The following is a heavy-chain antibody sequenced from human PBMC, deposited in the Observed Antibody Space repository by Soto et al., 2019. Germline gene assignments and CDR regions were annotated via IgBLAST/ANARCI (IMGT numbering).Heavy chain of an antibody. Sequence: QVQLQESGPGLVKPSETLSLTCTVSGGSISSYYWSWIRQPPGKGLEWIGYIYYSGSTNYNPSLKSRVTISVDTSQHPFSLKLSSVTAADTAVYYCARRWGMGFDYWGQGTLVTVSS. V-gene: IGHV4-59*01. CDR3: ARRWGMGFDY. D-gene: IGHD3-16*01. J-gene: IGHJ4*02. CDR2: IYYSGST. CDR1: GGSISSYY.